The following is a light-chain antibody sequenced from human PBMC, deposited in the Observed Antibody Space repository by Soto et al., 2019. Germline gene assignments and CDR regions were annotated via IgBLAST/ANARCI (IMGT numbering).Light chain of an antibody. CDR2: GAS. V-gene: IGKV3-20*01. Sequence: EIVLTQSPATRSLSPGERATLSCRASQSVSSYLAWYKQKPGQAPRLLSYGASSRATGIPDRFSGSGSGTEFTLTISRLEPEDFAVYYCQQYGSSPRTFGPGTKVDIK. CDR3: QQYGSSPRT. CDR1: QSVSSY. J-gene: IGKJ3*01.